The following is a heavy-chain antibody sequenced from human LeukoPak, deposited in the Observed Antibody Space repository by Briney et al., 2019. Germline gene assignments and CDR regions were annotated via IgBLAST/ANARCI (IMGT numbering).Heavy chain of an antibody. D-gene: IGHD2-2*03. CDR1: GYTFTSYG. V-gene: IGHV1-18*01. CDR2: ISAYNGNT. Sequence: ASVTVSCKASGYTFTSYGISWVRQAPGQGLEWMGWISAYNGNTNYAQKLQGRVTMTTDTSTSTAYMELRSLRSDDTAVYYCATHRGYCSSTSCQNELELDYWGQGTLVTVSS. CDR3: ATHRGYCSSTSCQNELELDY. J-gene: IGHJ4*02.